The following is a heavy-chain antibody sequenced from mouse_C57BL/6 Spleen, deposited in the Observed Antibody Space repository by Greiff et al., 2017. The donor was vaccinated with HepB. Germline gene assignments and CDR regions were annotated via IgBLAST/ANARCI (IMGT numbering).Heavy chain of an antibody. V-gene: IGHV1-26*01. CDR3: SRKDRGFAY. CDR1: GYTFTDYY. Sequence: EVQLQQSGPELVKPGASVKISCKASGYTFTDYYMNWVKQSHGKSLEWIGDINPNNGGTSYNQKFKGKATLTVDKSSSTAYMELRILTSEDSAVYYCSRKDRGFAYWGQGTLVTVSA. J-gene: IGHJ3*01. CDR2: INPNNGGT.